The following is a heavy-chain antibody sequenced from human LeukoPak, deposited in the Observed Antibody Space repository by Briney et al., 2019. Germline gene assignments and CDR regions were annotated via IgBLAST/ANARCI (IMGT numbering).Heavy chain of an antibody. V-gene: IGHV1-69*04. CDR1: GGTFSSYA. J-gene: IGHJ5*02. CDR3: ARDIIEEAVAGPNWFDP. D-gene: IGHD6-19*01. Sequence: ASVKVSCEASGGTFSSYAISWVRQAPGQGLEWMGRIIPIFGIANYAQKFQGRVTITADKSTSTAYMELSSLRSEDTAVYYCARDIIEEAVAGPNWFDPWGQGTLVTVSS. CDR2: IIPIFGIA.